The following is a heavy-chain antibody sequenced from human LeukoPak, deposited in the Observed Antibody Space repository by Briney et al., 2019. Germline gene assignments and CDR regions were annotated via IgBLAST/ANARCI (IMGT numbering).Heavy chain of an antibody. CDR2: IYSGGST. V-gene: IGHV3-53*01. J-gene: IGHJ6*03. CDR1: GFTVSSNY. Sequence: QSGGSLRLSCAASGFTVSSNYMSWVRQAPGKGLEWVSVIYSGGSTYYADSVKGRFIISRDNSKNTLYLQMNSLRAEDTAVYYCASGSGSYRTPYYYMDVWGTGTTVTVSS. CDR3: ASGSGSYRTPYYYMDV. D-gene: IGHD3-10*01.